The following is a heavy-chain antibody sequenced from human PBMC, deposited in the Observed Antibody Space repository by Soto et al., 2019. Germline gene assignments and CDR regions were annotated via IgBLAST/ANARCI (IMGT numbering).Heavy chain of an antibody. V-gene: IGHV3-74*01. CDR1: GFTFSSYW. Sequence: GGSLRLSCAASGFTFSSYWMHWVRQAPGKGLVWVSRINSDGSSTSYADSVKGRFTISRDNAKNTLYLQMNSLRAEDTAVYYCARGPAVYDYVWGSYRYTIDYWGQGTLVTVSS. CDR3: ARGPAVYDYVWGSYRYTIDY. J-gene: IGHJ4*02. D-gene: IGHD3-16*02. CDR2: INSDGSST.